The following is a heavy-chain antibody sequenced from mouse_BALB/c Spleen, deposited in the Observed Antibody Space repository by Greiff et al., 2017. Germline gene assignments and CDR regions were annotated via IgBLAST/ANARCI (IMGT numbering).Heavy chain of an antibody. CDR1: GDSITSGY. D-gene: IGHD2-1*01. J-gene: IGHJ3*01. CDR2: ISYSGST. Sequence: EVKLQESGPSLVKPSQTLSLTCSVTGDSITSGYWNWIRKFPGNKLEYMGYISYSGSTYYNPSLKSRISITRDTSKNQYYLQLNSVTTEDTATYYCARSYGKFPWFAYWGQGTLVTVSA. CDR3: ARSYGKFPWFAY. V-gene: IGHV3-8*02.